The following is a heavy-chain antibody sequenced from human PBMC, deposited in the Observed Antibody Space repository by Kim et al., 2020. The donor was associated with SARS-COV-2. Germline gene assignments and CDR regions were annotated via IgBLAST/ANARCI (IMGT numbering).Heavy chain of an antibody. CDR2: IYYSGST. Sequence: SETLSLTCTVSGGSISSGGYYWSWIRQHPGKGLEWIGYIYYSGSTYYNPSLKSRVTISVDTSKNQFSLKLSSVTAADTAVYYCAKCGTGTAVVPFDIWGQGTMVTVSS. D-gene: IGHD1-7*01. CDR1: GGSISSGGYY. CDR3: AKCGTGTAVVPFDI. J-gene: IGHJ3*02. V-gene: IGHV4-31*03.